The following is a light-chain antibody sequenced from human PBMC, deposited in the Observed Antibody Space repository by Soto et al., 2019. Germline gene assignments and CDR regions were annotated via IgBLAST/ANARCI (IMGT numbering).Light chain of an antibody. CDR2: GAS. J-gene: IGKJ4*01. V-gene: IGKV3-15*01. CDR3: QKYNSAPIT. Sequence: VVNRQSPATLSVSPGDGVSASCRASQGIGDTLAWYQHKPGQAPRLLIYGASTRAIGIPARFSGSGSGTDFTLTISSLQPEDVATYYCQKYNSAPITFGGGTKVDIK. CDR1: QGIGDT.